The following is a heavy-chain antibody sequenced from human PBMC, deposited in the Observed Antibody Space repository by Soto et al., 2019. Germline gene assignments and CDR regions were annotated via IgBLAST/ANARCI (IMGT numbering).Heavy chain of an antibody. Sequence: QVQLVQSGAEVKRPGSSVKVSCKASGDTFTFYSINWVRQARGLGLEWMGRINPILSMSNYAQRFQGRVTMTADKSTSTAYMELSSLRSEDTATYYCASSYGSGYRAFDYWGQGALVTVSS. J-gene: IGHJ4*02. CDR1: GDTFTFYS. V-gene: IGHV1-69*02. CDR2: INPILSMS. D-gene: IGHD3-10*01. CDR3: ASSYGSGYRAFDY.